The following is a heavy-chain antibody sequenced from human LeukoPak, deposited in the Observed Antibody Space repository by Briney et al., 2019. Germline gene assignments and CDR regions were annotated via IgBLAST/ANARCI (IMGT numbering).Heavy chain of an antibody. CDR1: GFTFSDFP. CDR2: INHSGST. D-gene: IGHD1-7*01. CDR3: ARHFGNYGAPFDY. J-gene: IGHJ4*02. V-gene: IGHV4-34*01. Sequence: PGGSLRLSCAASGFTFSDFPMIWVRQAPGKGLEWIGEINHSGSTNYNPSLKSRVTISVDTSKNQFSLKLSSVTAADTAVYYCARHFGNYGAPFDYWGQGTLVTVSS.